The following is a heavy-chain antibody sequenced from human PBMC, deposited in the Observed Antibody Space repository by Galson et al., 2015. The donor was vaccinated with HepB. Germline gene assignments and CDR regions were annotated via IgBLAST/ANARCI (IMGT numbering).Heavy chain of an antibody. D-gene: IGHD6-25*01. CDR2: INTKSGGETA. CDR3: ARKGSIAAGTIDAFDI. V-gene: IGHV3-15*01. CDR1: GFTFRDAW. J-gene: IGHJ3*02. Sequence: SLRLSCAASGFTFRDAWMGWVRQPPGKGLEWLGRINTKSGGETADYAAPVKGRATISRDDSKNMLYLQMSSLKAEDTAVYYCARKGSIAAGTIDAFDIWGQGTMVSVSS.